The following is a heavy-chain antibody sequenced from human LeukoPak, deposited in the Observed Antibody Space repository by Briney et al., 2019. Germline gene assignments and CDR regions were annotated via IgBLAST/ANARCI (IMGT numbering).Heavy chain of an antibody. V-gene: IGHV1-2*02. CDR3: ARGKQWLPL. J-gene: IGHJ4*02. CDR2: INPDSGVT. CDR1: VYYFNAYN. Sequence: GASVRVSCKAPVYYFNAYNIHCLRQAPGQGLEWMGWINPDSGVTDFAQKFQGRVTLTRDTSISTVYVELTWLRSDDTAVYYCARGKQWLPLWGQGTLVTVSS. D-gene: IGHD6-19*01.